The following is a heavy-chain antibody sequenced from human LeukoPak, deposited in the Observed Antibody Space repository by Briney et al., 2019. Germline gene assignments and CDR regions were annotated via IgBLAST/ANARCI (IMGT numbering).Heavy chain of an antibody. J-gene: IGHJ4*02. D-gene: IGHD5-18*01. CDR1: GFTVSYNY. Sequence: GGSLRLSCVASGFTVSYNYMSWVRQAPGKGLEWVSIIYGGGTTYYADSVKGRFTISRDNSKNTLYLQMNSLRAEDTAVYYCARVGTGYSYVFGGQGTLVTVSS. CDR2: IYGGGTT. CDR3: ARVGTGYSYVF. V-gene: IGHV3-66*01.